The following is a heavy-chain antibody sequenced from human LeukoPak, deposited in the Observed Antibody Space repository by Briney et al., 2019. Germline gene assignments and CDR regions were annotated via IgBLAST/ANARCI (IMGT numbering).Heavy chain of an antibody. D-gene: IGHD3-22*01. CDR1: GFTFSSYA. J-gene: IGHJ4*02. Sequence: GGSLRLSCAASGFTFSSYAMHWVRQAPRNGLEWVAVVSYDGSNKYYAASVKGRFTISRDNSKNTLYLQMNSLRAEDTAVYYCARDSPRDDYYDSSGPDYWGQGTLVTVSS. V-gene: IGHV3-30-3*01. CDR3: ARDSPRDDYYDSSGPDY. CDR2: VSYDGSNK.